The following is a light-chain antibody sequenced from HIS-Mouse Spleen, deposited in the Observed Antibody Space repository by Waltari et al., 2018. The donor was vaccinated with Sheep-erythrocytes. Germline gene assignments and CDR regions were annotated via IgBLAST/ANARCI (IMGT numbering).Light chain of an antibody. Sequence: QSALTQPASVSGSPGQSITISCTGTSRDVGSYTLFSWYQQHPGKPPKLMIYEGSKRPSGVANRFSGSKSGNTASLTISGLQAEDEADYYCCSYAGSSTWVFGGGTKLTVL. CDR1: SRDVGSYTL. J-gene: IGLJ3*02. CDR2: EGS. V-gene: IGLV2-23*01. CDR3: CSYAGSSTWV.